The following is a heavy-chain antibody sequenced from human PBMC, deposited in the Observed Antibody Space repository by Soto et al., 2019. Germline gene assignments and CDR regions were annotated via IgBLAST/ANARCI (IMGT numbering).Heavy chain of an antibody. D-gene: IGHD2-15*01. V-gene: IGHV1-69*13. CDR2: IIPIFGTA. CDR1: GGTFSSYA. CDR3: AREWNCSGGSCYPYYYYYGMDV. J-gene: IGHJ6*02. Sequence: SVKVSCKASGGTFSSYAISWVRQAPGQGLEWMGGIIPIFGTANYAQKFQGRVTITADESTSTAYMELSSLRSEDTAVYYCAREWNCSGGSCYPYYYYYGMDVWGQGTTVTVSS.